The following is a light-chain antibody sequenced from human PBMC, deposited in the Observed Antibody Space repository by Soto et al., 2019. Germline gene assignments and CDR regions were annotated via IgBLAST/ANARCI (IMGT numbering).Light chain of an antibody. CDR3: QQYGSSPGT. CDR1: QSVSSSY. Sequence: EIVLTRSPVTLSLSPGERATLSCRASQSVSSSYLAWYQQKPGQAPRLLIYGASSRATGIPDRFSGSGSGTDFTLTISRLEPEDFAVYYCQQYGSSPGTFGQGTKVDIK. J-gene: IGKJ1*01. CDR2: GAS. V-gene: IGKV3-20*01.